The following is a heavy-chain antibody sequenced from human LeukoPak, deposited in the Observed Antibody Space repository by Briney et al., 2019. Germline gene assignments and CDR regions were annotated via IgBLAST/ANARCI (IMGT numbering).Heavy chain of an antibody. V-gene: IGHV1-18*01. CDR1: GYTFTSYG. D-gene: IGHD3-9*01. J-gene: IGHJ4*02. CDR2: ISAYNGNT. Sequence: ASVKVSCKASGYTFTSYGISWVRQAPGQGLEWMGWISAYNGNTNYAQKLQGRVTMTTDTSTSTAYMELRSLRPDDTAVYYCARYYDILTASYYFDYWGQGTLVTVSS. CDR3: ARYYDILTASYYFDY.